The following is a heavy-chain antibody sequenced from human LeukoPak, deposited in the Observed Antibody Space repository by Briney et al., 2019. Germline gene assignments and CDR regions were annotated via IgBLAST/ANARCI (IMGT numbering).Heavy chain of an antibody. CDR1: GFTFSSYA. D-gene: IGHD6-6*01. Sequence: TGGSLRLSCAVSGFTFSSYAINWVRQAPGKGLEWVSTISGSGSSTYYADSVKGRFTISRDSSKNTLYLQMNSLRAEDTAVYYCAKDQTHSSSEYWGQGTLVTVSS. CDR2: ISGSGSST. V-gene: IGHV3-23*01. CDR3: AKDQTHSSSEY. J-gene: IGHJ4*02.